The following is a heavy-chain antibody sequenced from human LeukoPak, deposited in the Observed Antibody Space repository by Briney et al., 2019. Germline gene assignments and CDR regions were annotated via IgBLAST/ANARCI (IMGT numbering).Heavy chain of an antibody. V-gene: IGHV1-2*02. Sequence: ASVKVSCKASGYTFTGYYMHWVRQAPGQGLEWMGWINPNSGGTNYAQKFQGRVTMTRGTSISTAYMELSRLRSDDTAVYYCARGDLTTVKTGWFDPWGQGTLVTVSS. CDR1: GYTFTGYY. CDR2: INPNSGGT. CDR3: ARGDLTTVKTGWFDP. D-gene: IGHD4-17*01. J-gene: IGHJ5*02.